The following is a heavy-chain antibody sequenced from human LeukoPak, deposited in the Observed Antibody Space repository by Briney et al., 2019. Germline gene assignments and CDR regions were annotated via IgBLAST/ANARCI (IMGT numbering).Heavy chain of an antibody. CDR3: AREWLSPQGGLDS. J-gene: IGHJ4*02. V-gene: IGHV3-30*04. CDR2: IANDGSNK. CDR1: GFTFRNNA. D-gene: IGHD3-22*01. Sequence: PGRSLRLSCAASGFTFRNNAMHWVRQAPGKGLEWLTVIANDGSNKYYAESVKGRFTISRDNSKNTLSLQMNSLRVEDTAVYFRAREWLSPQGGLDSWGQGTLVIVSS.